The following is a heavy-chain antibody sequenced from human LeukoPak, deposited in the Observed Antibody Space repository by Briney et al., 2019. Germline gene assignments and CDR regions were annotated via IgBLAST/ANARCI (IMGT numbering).Heavy chain of an antibody. CDR3: AREPYYYDSSGYSYYYGMDV. CDR1: GDSVSSNSAA. D-gene: IGHD3-22*01. J-gene: IGHJ6*02. CDR2: TYYRSKWYN. V-gene: IGHV6-1*01. Sequence: SQTLSLTFAISGDSVSSNSAAWNWIRQSPSRGLEWRGSTYYRSKWYNDYAVSVKSRITINPDTSKNQFSLQLNSVTPEDTAVYYCAREPYYYDSSGYSYYYGMDVWGQGTTVTVSS.